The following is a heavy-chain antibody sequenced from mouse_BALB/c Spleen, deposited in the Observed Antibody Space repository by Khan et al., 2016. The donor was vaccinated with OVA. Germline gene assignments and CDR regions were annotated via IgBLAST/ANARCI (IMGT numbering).Heavy chain of an antibody. CDR1: GYSITSGYG. CDR2: ISYSGST. D-gene: IGHD3-3*01. J-gene: IGHJ2*01. Sequence: EVKLLESGPGLVKPSQSLSLTCTVTGYSITSGYGWNWIRQFPGNKLEWMGYISYSGSTNYNPSLKSRISITRETSKNQFFLQLTSVTTEDTAPYYCARTARINYWGQGTTLTVSS. V-gene: IGHV3-2*02. CDR3: ARTARINY.